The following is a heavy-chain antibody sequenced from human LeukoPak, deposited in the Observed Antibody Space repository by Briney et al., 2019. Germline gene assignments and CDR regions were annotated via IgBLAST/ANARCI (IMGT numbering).Heavy chain of an antibody. V-gene: IGHV3-23*01. CDR1: GFTFSSYS. J-gene: IGHJ4*02. CDR2: ISGSGGST. D-gene: IGHD6-19*01. Sequence: PGGSLRLSCAASGFTFSSYSMNWVRQAPGKGLEWVSAISGSGGSTYYADSVKGRFTIPRDNSKNTLYLQMNSLRAEDTAVYYCAKPDSSGWYDGLGYWGQGTLVTVSS. CDR3: AKPDSSGWYDGLGY.